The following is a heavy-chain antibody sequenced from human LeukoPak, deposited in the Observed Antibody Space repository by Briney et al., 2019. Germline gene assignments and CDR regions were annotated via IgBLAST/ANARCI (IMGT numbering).Heavy chain of an antibody. J-gene: IGHJ6*03. Sequence: GASVRVSCKASGYIFTSYAISWVRQAPGQGLEWMGGIIPIFGTANYAQKFQGRVTITADKSTSTAYMELSSLRSEDTAVYYCARLYSYGSYYYYYMDVWGKGTTVTVSS. D-gene: IGHD5-18*01. V-gene: IGHV1-69*06. CDR1: GYIFTSYA. CDR2: IIPIFGTA. CDR3: ARLYSYGSYYYYYMDV.